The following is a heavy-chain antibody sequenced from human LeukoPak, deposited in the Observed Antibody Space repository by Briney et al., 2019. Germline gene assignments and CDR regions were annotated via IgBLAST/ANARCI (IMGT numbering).Heavy chain of an antibody. Sequence: GGSLRLSCAASGFTFSTYTMNWVRQAPGKGLEWVSSIGSGGDYIYYADSVKGRFTISRDNAKNSLHLQMTSLRADDTAVYYCASQHGSAWASYWGQGTLVTVSS. CDR3: ASQHGSAWASY. CDR1: GFTFSTYT. J-gene: IGHJ4*02. D-gene: IGHD6-19*01. V-gene: IGHV3-21*01. CDR2: IGSGGDYI.